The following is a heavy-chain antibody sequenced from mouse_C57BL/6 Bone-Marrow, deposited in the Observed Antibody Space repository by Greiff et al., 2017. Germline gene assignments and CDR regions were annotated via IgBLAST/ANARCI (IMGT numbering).Heavy chain of an antibody. D-gene: IGHD1-1*01. CDR1: GYTFTSYW. CDR3: TRSYYGRKTWFAY. Sequence: EVQVVESGTVLARPGASVKMSCKTSGYTFTSYWMHWVKQRPGQGLEWIGAIYPGNSDTSYNQKFKGKAKLTAVTSASTAYMELSSLTNEDSAVXYCTRSYYGRKTWFAYWGQGTLVTVSA. V-gene: IGHV1-5*01. J-gene: IGHJ3*01. CDR2: IYPGNSDT.